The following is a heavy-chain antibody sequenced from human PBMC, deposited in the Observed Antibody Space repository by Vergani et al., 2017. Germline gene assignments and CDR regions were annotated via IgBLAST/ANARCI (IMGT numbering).Heavy chain of an antibody. Sequence: QVQLVESGGGVVQPGGSLRLSCAASGFTFSSYGMHWVRQAPGKGLEWVAVIWYDGSNKYYADSVKGRFTISRDNSKNTLYLQMNSLRAEDTAVYYCAREKWPYYFDYWGQGTLVTVSS. CDR2: IWYDGSNK. CDR3: AREKWPYYFDY. V-gene: IGHV3-33*01. J-gene: IGHJ4*02. CDR1: GFTFSSYG. D-gene: IGHD5-12*01.